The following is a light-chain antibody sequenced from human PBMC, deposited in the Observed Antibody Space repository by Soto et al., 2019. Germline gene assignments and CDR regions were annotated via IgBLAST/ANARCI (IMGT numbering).Light chain of an antibody. CDR1: QSSSSW. V-gene: IGKV1-5*01. Sequence: DMQMTQSPSTLSASVGDRVTITGRAMQSSSSWVAWYQEKPGKAPNLLSYDASSLESGVPSRFSGSGSGTEFTLTISSLQPDDFANYYCQQYNSYSWTFGQGTKVDIK. CDR3: QQYNSYSWT. CDR2: DAS. J-gene: IGKJ1*01.